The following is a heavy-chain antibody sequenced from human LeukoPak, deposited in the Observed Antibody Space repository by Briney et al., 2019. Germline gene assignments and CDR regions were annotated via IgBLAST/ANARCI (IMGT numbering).Heavy chain of an antibody. J-gene: IGHJ4*02. Sequence: GGSLRLSCAASGFIFGNYAMSWVRQAPGKGREWVSAIGGRDGGTYYADSVKGRFTVSRDDPKNTLYLQMNTLRAEDTAVYYCAKWGDYDILTGYYDSDYWGQGTLVTVSS. CDR3: AKWGDYDILTGYYDSDY. CDR2: IGGRDGGT. V-gene: IGHV3-23*01. D-gene: IGHD3-9*01. CDR1: GFIFGNYA.